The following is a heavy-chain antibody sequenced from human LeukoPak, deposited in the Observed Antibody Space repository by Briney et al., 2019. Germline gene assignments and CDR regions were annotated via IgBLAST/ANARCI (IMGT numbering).Heavy chain of an antibody. Sequence: GGSLRLSCAASGFTFSSYEMNWVREAPGKGLEWVSYISSSGSTIYYADSVKGRFTISRDNAKNSLYLQMNSLRAEDTAVYYCARDEGSITMFRGVTYDYWGQGTLVTVSS. V-gene: IGHV3-48*03. D-gene: IGHD3-10*01. CDR2: ISSSGSTI. CDR3: ARDEGSITMFRGVTYDY. J-gene: IGHJ4*02. CDR1: GFTFSSYE.